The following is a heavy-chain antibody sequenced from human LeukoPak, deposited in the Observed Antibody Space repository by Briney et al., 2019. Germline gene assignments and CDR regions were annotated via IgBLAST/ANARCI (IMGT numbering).Heavy chain of an antibody. Sequence: ASVKVSCKASGGTFSSYAISWVRQAPGQGLEWMGRIIPILGIANYAQKFQGRVTITADKSTSTAYMELSSLRSEDTAVYYCARAGDYYDSSGYLSTTYYYGMDVWGQGTTVTVSS. CDR1: GGTFSSYA. CDR3: ARAGDYYDSSGYLSTTYYYGMDV. J-gene: IGHJ6*02. V-gene: IGHV1-69*10. D-gene: IGHD3-22*01. CDR2: IIPILGIA.